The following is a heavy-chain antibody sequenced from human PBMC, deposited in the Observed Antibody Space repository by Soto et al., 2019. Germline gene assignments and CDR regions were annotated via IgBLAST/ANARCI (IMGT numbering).Heavy chain of an antibody. CDR1: GFTFSSYA. J-gene: IGHJ4*01. V-gene: IGHV3-23*01. Sequence: GGSLRLSCAASGFTFSSYAMNWVRQAPGKGLEWVSGISNSGSDTYYADSVKGRFTISRDNSKNSLYLQMNSLRVEDTAVYYCAKRRYCTSTRCYSSDYWGHGTLVTVSS. CDR3: AKRRYCTSTRCYSSDY. CDR2: ISNSGSDT. D-gene: IGHD2-2*01.